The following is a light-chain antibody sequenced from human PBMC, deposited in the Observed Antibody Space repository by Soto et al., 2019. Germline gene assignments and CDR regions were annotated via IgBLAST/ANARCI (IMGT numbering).Light chain of an antibody. CDR3: QQYGSSPLT. CDR1: QSVSSSY. CDR2: GAS. J-gene: IGKJ4*01. Sequence: ENVLRQSPGTLSLSPRERATLSCRASQSVSSSYLAWYQQKPGQAPRLLIYGASSRATGIPDRFSGSGSGTDFTLTISRLEPEDFAVYYCQQYGSSPLTFGGGTKVDIK. V-gene: IGKV3-20*01.